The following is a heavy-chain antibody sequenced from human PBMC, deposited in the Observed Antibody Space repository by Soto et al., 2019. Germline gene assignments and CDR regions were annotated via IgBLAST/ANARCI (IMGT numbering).Heavy chain of an antibody. CDR3: ASGRYCISTSCSTSDY. D-gene: IGHD2-2*01. CDR2: IYYSGST. V-gene: IGHV4-61*01. J-gene: IGHJ4*02. Sequence: QVQLQESGPGLVKPSETLSLTCTVSGGSVSSGSYYWSWIRQPPGKGLEWIGYIYYSGSTNYNPSLKSRVTISVDTSKNQFSLKLSSVTAADTAVYYCASGRYCISTSCSTSDYWGQGTLVTVSS. CDR1: GGSVSSGSYY.